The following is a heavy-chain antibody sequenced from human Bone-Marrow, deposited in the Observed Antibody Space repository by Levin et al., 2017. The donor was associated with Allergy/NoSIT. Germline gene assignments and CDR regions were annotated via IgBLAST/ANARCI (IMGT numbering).Heavy chain of an antibody. CDR1: GGSISSGGYY. Sequence: SETLSLTCTVSGGSISSGGYYWSWIRQHPGKGLEWIGYIYYSGSTYYNPSLKSRVTISVDTSKNQFSLKLSSVTAADTAVYYCARAREGTITRGSWGLNYEYYFDYWGQGTLVTVSS. CDR3: ARAREGTITRGSWGLNYEYYFDY. V-gene: IGHV4-31*03. CDR2: IYYSGST. D-gene: IGHD1-14*01. J-gene: IGHJ4*02.